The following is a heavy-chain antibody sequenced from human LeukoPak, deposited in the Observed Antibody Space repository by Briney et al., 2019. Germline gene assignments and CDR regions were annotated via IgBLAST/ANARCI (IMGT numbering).Heavy chain of an antibody. CDR1: GFTFSSYA. D-gene: IGHD3-22*01. CDR2: ISGSGGST. CDR3: AKEATMIVVVITTHDY. V-gene: IGHV3-23*01. Sequence: GGSLRLSCAASGFTFSSYAMSWVRQAPGKGLEWVSAISGSGGSTYYADSVKGRFTISRDNSKNTLYLQMNSLRAEDTAVYYCAKEATMIVVVITTHDYWGQGTLVTVSS. J-gene: IGHJ4*02.